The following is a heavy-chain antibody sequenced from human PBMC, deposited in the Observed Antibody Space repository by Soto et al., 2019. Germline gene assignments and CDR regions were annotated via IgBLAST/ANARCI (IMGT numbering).Heavy chain of an antibody. V-gene: IGHV1-18*01. CDR1: GYTFTSYG. CDR2: ISGYNGNT. D-gene: IGHD6-13*01. Sequence: GASVKVSCKAFGYTFTSYGISWVRQAPGQGLEWMGWISGYNGNTNYAQKFQGRVTMTTDTSTSTAYMELRSLRSDDTAMYYCARCPGIAVARDYWGQGTLVTVSS. J-gene: IGHJ4*02. CDR3: ARCPGIAVARDY.